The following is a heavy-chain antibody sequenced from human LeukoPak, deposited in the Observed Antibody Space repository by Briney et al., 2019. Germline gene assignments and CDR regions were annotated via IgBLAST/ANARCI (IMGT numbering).Heavy chain of an antibody. V-gene: IGHV3-43*02. CDR2: ISGDGGST. J-gene: IGHJ4*02. CDR3: ARESERSGWYDY. CDR1: GFIFDGYA. D-gene: IGHD6-19*01. Sequence: GGSLRLSCAAPGFIFDGYAIHWVRQAPGKGLEWVSLISGDGGSTFYADSVKGRFTISRDNSKNSLYPQMSSLRSEDTALYYCARESERSGWYDYWGQGTLVTVSS.